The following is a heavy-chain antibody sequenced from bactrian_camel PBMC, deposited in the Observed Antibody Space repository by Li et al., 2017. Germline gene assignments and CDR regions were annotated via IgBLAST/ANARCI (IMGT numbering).Heavy chain of an antibody. CDR2: IRRSGEIT. Sequence: VQLVESGGGIVQEGGSLRLLCTASGYTWSNYCMGWFCQPPGKERELVSSIRRSGEITSYLDSVKGRFTISRDDAKNTMYLQMNNLQPEDTAMYYCAADVGSMSGNCQPNYWGQGTQVTVS. CDR1: GYTWSNYC. J-gene: IGHJ4*01. D-gene: IGHD6*01. V-gene: IGHV3S60*01. CDR3: AADVGSMSGNCQPNY.